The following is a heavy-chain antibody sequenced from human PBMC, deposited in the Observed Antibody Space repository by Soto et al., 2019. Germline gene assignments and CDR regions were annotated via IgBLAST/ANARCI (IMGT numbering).Heavy chain of an antibody. D-gene: IGHD2-8*01. V-gene: IGHV1-69*01. CDR3: ATGALFNGN. J-gene: IGHJ4*02. CDR2: IIPIFGTA. CDR1: GGTFSSYA. Sequence: QVQLVQSGDEVKKPGSSVKVSCKASGGTFSSYALSWVRQAPGPGLDWMGGIIPIFGTANYAQKYQGRVTITADEATSTAYMELSSLRSEDTAVYYCATGALFNGNWCQGTLVTVSS.